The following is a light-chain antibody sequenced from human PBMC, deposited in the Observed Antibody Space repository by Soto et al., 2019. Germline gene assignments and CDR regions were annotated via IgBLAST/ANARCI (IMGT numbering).Light chain of an antibody. CDR1: SGSVSTSYY. Sequence: QTVVTQEPSFSVSPGGTVTLTCGLSSGSVSTSYYPSWYQQTPGQAPRTLIYSTNTRSSGVPDRFSGSKSGNTASLTISGLQAEDEAYYYCCSYAGSSYYVFGSGTKLTVL. J-gene: IGLJ1*01. V-gene: IGLV8-61*01. CDR2: STN. CDR3: CSYAGSSYYV.